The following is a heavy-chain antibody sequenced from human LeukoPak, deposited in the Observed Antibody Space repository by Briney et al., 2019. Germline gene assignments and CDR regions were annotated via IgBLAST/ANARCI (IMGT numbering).Heavy chain of an antibody. J-gene: IGHJ5*02. CDR2: INPSGGST. CDR3: ARKFGSGWYWFDP. CDR1: GYTFTSYY. D-gene: IGHD6-19*01. V-gene: IGHV1-46*01. Sequence: ASVKVSCKASGYTFTSYYMHWVRQASGQGLEWMGIINPSGGSTSYAQKFQGRVTMTRDMFTSTVYMELSSLRSEDTAVYYCARKFGSGWYWFDPWGQGTLVTVSS.